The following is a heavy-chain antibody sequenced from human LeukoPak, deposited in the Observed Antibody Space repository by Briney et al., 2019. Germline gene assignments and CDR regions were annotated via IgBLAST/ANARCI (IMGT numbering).Heavy chain of an antibody. CDR3: ARDRYGAFDI. CDR2: IYYSGGT. D-gene: IGHD4-17*01. Sequence: SETLSLTCTISGGYITNNYWSWIRQPPGKGLEWIGYIYYSGGTNYNPSLKSRVTISVDTSKNQFSLKLSSVTAADTAVYYCARDRYGAFDIWGQGTMVTVSS. CDR1: GGYITNNY. J-gene: IGHJ3*02. V-gene: IGHV4-59*12.